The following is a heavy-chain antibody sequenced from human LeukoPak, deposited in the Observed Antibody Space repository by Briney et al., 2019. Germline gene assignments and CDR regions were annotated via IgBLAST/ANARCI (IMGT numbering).Heavy chain of an antibody. CDR1: GFTFSSNA. D-gene: IGHD1-26*01. Sequence: GGSLRLSCLTSGFTFSSNAMSWVRQAPGKGLEWISGISGSGASTYYADSVTGRFTISRDNSRNTLYLQMNSLRGDDTAVYYCAKDVGKWESLHFFDYWGQGTLVTVSS. CDR2: ISGSGAST. CDR3: AKDVGKWESLHFFDY. V-gene: IGHV3-23*01. J-gene: IGHJ4*02.